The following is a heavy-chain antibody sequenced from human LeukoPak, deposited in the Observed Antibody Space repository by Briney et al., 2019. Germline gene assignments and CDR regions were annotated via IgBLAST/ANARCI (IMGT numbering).Heavy chain of an antibody. D-gene: IGHD4-17*01. CDR3: VRQTSAVTNTGAY. V-gene: IGHV3-7*04. CDR1: GFTFSNYW. J-gene: IGHJ4*02. CDR2: IKQDGSES. Sequence: GGSLRLSCAVSGFTFSNYWMSWVRQAPGEGPEWVARIKQDGSESYYVDSVKGRFTISRDNAKNSLYVQMNSLRAEDTAVYYCVRQTSAVTNTGAYWGQGTLVTVSS.